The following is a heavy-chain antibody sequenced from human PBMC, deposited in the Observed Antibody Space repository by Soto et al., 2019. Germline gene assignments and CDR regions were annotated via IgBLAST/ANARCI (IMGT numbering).Heavy chain of an antibody. J-gene: IGHJ4*02. V-gene: IGHV5-51*01. D-gene: IGHD2-15*01. CDR2: IYHGDSDT. Sequence: PGESLKIYCKGSGYSFTSYWIGWVRQMPGKGLEWMGIIYHGDSDTRYSPSFQGQVTISADKSISTAYLQWSSLKASDTAMYYCARGLFTVVTTGYFDYWGQGTLVTV. CDR1: GYSFTSYW. CDR3: ARGLFTVVTTGYFDY.